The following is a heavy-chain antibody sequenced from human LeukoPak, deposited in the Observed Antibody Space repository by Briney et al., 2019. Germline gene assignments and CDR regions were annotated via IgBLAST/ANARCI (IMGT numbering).Heavy chain of an antibody. D-gene: IGHD5-24*01. Sequence: GGSLRLSCAASGFTFSSYAMNWVRQAPGKGLEWVSGISGSGGSTYYADSVKGRFTISRDNSKSTLYLQMISLRAEDTAVYYCAKATSRDGYTSFDCWGQGTLVTVSS. CDR3: AKATSRDGYTSFDC. CDR2: ISGSGGST. CDR1: GFTFSSYA. V-gene: IGHV3-23*01. J-gene: IGHJ4*02.